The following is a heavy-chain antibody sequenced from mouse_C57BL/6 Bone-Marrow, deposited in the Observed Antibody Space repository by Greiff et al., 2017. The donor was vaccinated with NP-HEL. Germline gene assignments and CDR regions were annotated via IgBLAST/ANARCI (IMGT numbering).Heavy chain of an antibody. V-gene: IGHV1-52*01. CDR1: GYTFTSYW. Sequence: VKLQQPGAELVRPGSSVKLSCKASGYTFTSYWMHWVKQRPIQGLEWIGNIDPSDSETHYNQKFKDKATLTVDKSSSTAYMQLSSLTSEDSAVYYCAREGLRAMDYWGQGTSVTVSS. CDR2: IDPSDSET. J-gene: IGHJ4*01. D-gene: IGHD3-2*02. CDR3: AREGLRAMDY.